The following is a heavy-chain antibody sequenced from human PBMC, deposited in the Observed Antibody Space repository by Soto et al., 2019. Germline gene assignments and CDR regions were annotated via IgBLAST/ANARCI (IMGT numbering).Heavy chain of an antibody. CDR1: AASFSKYY. Sequence: PSETLSVTCTVSAASFSKYYWSWIRQPPGKGLEWIGYIYFNGNTNYNPSLNRRVTISIDTSKKQISLNLTSVTDADTAVYYCASVTFGGVVLAHWGQGPRVTVS. CDR2: IYFNGNT. J-gene: IGHJ4*02. D-gene: IGHD3-16*01. V-gene: IGHV4-59*01. CDR3: ASVTFGGVVLAH.